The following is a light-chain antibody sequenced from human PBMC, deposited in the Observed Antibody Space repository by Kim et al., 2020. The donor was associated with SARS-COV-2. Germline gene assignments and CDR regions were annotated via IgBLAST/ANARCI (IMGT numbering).Light chain of an antibody. CDR3: QRLGT. CDR1: QSISAW. Sequence: STLSASVGDRVTITCRASQSISAWLACYQQKPGKAPKLLIYHASSLQSGVPSRFGGSGSGTEFTLTINNLQPDDFATYYCQRLGTFGLGTKVDIK. V-gene: IGKV1-5*01. J-gene: IGKJ1*01. CDR2: HAS.